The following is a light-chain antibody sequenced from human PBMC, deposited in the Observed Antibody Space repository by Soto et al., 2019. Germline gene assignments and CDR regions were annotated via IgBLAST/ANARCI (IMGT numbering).Light chain of an antibody. V-gene: IGKV1-5*01. Sequence: DIQMTQSPSTLSASVGDRVTTTCRASQSISSWLAWYQQKPGKAPKLLIYDASSLESGVPSRFSGSGSGTDFTLTISSLQPEDFATYYCQQFNNYSTFGGGTKVDI. CDR3: QQFNNYST. CDR2: DAS. J-gene: IGKJ4*01. CDR1: QSISSW.